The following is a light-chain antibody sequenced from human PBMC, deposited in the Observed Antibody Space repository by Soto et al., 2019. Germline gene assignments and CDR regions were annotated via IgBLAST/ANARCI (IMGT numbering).Light chain of an antibody. CDR3: QQYNNWPRT. V-gene: IGKV3-15*01. CDR2: GAS. Sequence: EIVLTQSPSTLSVSPGERATLSCRASQSVSSNLSWYQQKPFQAPRLLIYGASTRATGIPARFSGSGSGTDFTLTISSLQSEDFATYYCQQYNNWPRTFGQGTKVDIK. CDR1: QSVSSN. J-gene: IGKJ1*01.